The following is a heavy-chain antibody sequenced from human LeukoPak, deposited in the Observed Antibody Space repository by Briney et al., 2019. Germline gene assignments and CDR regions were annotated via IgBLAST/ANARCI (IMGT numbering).Heavy chain of an antibody. CDR1: GFTSSDHY. J-gene: IGHJ4*02. CDR3: ARVAAVTTNSGYFDY. Sequence: GGSLRLSCAASGFTSSDHYMDRVRQAPGKGLEWVGRTRNKANSYTTEYAASVKGRFTISRDDSKNSLYLQMNSLKTEDTAVYYCARVAAVTTNSGYFDYWGQGTLVTVSS. D-gene: IGHD4-17*01. CDR2: TRNKANSYTT. V-gene: IGHV3-72*01.